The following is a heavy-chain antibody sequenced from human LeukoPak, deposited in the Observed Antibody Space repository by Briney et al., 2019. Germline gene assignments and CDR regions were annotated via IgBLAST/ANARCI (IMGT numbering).Heavy chain of an antibody. V-gene: IGHV1-8*01. J-gene: IGHJ6*03. CDR2: MNPNSGNT. Sequence: ASVKVSXKASGYTFTSYDINWVRQAIGQGLEWMGWMNPNSGNTGYAQKFQGRVTMTRNTSISTAYMELSSLRSEDTAVYYCARGTGHYYYYYMDVWGKGTTVTVSS. CDR1: GYTFTSYD. D-gene: IGHD3-9*01. CDR3: ARGTGHYYYYYMDV.